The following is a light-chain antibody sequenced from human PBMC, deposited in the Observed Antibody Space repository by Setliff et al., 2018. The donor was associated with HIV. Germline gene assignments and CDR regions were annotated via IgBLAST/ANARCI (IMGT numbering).Light chain of an antibody. J-gene: IGLJ1*01. V-gene: IGLV2-14*01. CDR3: SSKSSSSSTLVV. CDR2: EVT. CDR1: SSDIGGNTY. Sequence: QSALTQPASVSGSPGQSITISCTGTSSDIGGNTYVSWFQHHPGKAPKLLIFEVTNRPSGVSHRFSGSKSGNTASLTISGLQTEDEADYYCSSKSSSSSTLVVFGTGTKGTVL.